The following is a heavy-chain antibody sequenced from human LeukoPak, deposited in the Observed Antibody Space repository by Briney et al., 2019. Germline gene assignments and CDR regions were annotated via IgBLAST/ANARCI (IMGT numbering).Heavy chain of an antibody. V-gene: IGHV4-34*01. CDR2: ISHSGGT. CDR3: ARIRCGHTDDRCYNY. J-gene: IGHJ4*02. CDR1: GVPISGFF. D-gene: IGHD2-8*01. Sequence: PSETLSLTCAVQGVPISGFFWSWIRQPPGKGLEWIAEISHSGGTNYNPSLKSRATISVDTSENQFSLRVTSVTAADTAVYYCARIRCGHTDDRCYNYWGQGTLVTVSS.